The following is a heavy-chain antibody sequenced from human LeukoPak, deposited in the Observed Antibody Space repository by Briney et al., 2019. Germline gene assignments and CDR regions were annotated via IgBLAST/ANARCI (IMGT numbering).Heavy chain of an antibody. CDR3: ARVLVEDGHPSTLDY. CDR1: GGSISSSNYY. V-gene: IGHV4-39*01. J-gene: IGHJ4*02. CDR2: IYYTGST. D-gene: IGHD2-8*02. Sequence: PSETLSLTCTVSGGSISSSNYYWGWIRQPPGKGLEWIGSIYYTGSTYYNPSLKSRVTISVDTSKNQFSLKLSSVTAADTAVYYCARVLVEDGHPSTLDYWGQGTLVTVSS.